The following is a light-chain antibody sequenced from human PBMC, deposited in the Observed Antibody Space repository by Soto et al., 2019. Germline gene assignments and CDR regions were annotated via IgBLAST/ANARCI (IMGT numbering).Light chain of an antibody. Sequence: QSALTQPPSASGSPGQSVTISCTGTSSDVGDYNYVSWYQQHPGKAPKLMIYEVSKRPSGVPDRFSGSKSGNTASLTVSGLQADDEADYYCSSYAGINNLVFGGGTKLTVL. CDR3: SSYAGINNLV. CDR1: SSDVGDYNY. V-gene: IGLV2-8*01. CDR2: EVS. J-gene: IGLJ2*01.